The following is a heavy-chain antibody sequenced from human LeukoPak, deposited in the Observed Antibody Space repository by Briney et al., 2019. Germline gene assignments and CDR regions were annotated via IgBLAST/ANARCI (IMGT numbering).Heavy chain of an antibody. J-gene: IGHJ4*02. Sequence: GSLRLSCAASGFTFSSYSMNWVRQAPGKGLEWVSSISSSSSYIYYADSVKGRFTISRDNAKNSLYLQMNSLRAEDTAVYYCARGLMTTVTNFDYWGQGTLVTVSS. D-gene: IGHD4-17*01. CDR3: ARGLMTTVTNFDY. CDR1: GFTFSSYS. CDR2: ISSSSSYI. V-gene: IGHV3-21*01.